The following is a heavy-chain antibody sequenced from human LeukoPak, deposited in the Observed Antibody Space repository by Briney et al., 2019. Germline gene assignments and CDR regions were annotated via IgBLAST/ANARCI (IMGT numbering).Heavy chain of an antibody. D-gene: IGHD7-27*01. CDR3: ARENWDFDF. Sequence: QTGGTLRLSCAASGFTFSNYAIHWVRQAPGMGLEWVASIRFNGNFYADYVKGRFTISRDNSKSTVSLQMDTLRTEDTALYYCARENWDFDFWGQGTLVTVSS. CDR2: IRFNGN. J-gene: IGHJ4*02. CDR1: GFTFSNYA. V-gene: IGHV3-30*02.